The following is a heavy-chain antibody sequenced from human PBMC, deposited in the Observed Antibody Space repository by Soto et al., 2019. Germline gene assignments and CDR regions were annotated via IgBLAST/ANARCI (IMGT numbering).Heavy chain of an antibody. CDR2: IYYSGNT. J-gene: IGHJ5*02. CDR1: GDSVNSFDSY. CDR3: ASSAIVGREVNTWFDP. V-gene: IGHV4-31*03. D-gene: IGHD1-26*01. Sequence: SETLSLTCTVSGDSVNSFDSYWSWIRQHPGKGLEWIGYIYYSGNTYYNPSLKSRVIISIDTSKNQFSLKLSSVTAADTALYYCASSAIVGREVNTWFDPWGQGILVTSPQ.